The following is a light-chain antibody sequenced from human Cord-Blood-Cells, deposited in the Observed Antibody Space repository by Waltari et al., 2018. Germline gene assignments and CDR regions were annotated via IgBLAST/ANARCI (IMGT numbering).Light chain of an antibody. V-gene: IGLV2-8*01. CDR2: EVS. J-gene: IGLJ1*01. CDR1: SSDVGGYNY. Sequence: QSALTQPLSASGSPGQSVTISCTGTSSDVGGYNYVSWYQQHPGKAPKLMIYEVSKRPSGVPDRFSGSKSGNTASLTVSGFQAEDEADYYCSSYAGSNNLVFGTGTKVTVL. CDR3: SSYAGSNNLV.